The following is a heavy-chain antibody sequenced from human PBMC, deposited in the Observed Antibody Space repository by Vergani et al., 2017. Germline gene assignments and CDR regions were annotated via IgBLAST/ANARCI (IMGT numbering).Heavy chain of an antibody. Sequence: QVQLQQWGAGLLKPSETLSLTCAVYCGSFSGYYWSWIRQPPGKGLEWIGEINHSGSTNYNPSLKSRVTISVDTSKNQFSLRLSSVTAADTAVYYCARKGYYYDSSGYYYYFDYWGQGTLVTVSS. CDR1: CGSFSGYY. V-gene: IGHV4-34*01. J-gene: IGHJ4*02. D-gene: IGHD3-22*01. CDR3: ARKGYYYDSSGYYYYFDY. CDR2: INHSGST.